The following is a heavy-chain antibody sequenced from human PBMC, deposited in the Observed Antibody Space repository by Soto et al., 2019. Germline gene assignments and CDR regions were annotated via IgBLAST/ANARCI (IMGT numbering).Heavy chain of an antibody. CDR3: ARVYSGSYSDY. Sequence: QVQLQESGPGLVKPSGTLSLTCAVSGGSITSNNWWSWVRQPPGKGLEWIGEIFHSGSTYYNPSLKARVTLSVDKSKNQFSLKLSSVTAADTAVYYCARVYSGSYSDYWGQGTLVTVSS. J-gene: IGHJ4*02. CDR1: GGSITSNNW. CDR2: IFHSGST. D-gene: IGHD1-26*01. V-gene: IGHV4-4*02.